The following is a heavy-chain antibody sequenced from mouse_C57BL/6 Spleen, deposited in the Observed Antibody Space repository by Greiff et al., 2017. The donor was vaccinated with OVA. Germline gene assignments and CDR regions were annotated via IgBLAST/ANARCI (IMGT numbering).Heavy chain of an antibody. V-gene: IGHV5-4*01. D-gene: IGHD3-2*02. CDR3: ARDQGDGYFDY. J-gene: IGHJ2*01. CDR2: ISDGGSYT. Sequence: EVKVVESGGGLVKPGGSLKLSCAASGFTFSSYAMSWVRQTPEKRLEWVATISDGGSYTYYPDNVKGRFTISRDNAKNNLYLQMSHLKSEDTAMYYCARDQGDGYFDYWGQGTTLTVSS. CDR1: GFTFSSYA.